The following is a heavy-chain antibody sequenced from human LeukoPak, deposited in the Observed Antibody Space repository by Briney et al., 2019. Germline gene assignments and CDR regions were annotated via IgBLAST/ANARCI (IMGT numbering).Heavy chain of an antibody. CDR3: ARERLGHDFWSGVDAFDI. D-gene: IGHD3-3*01. Sequence: SETLSLTCTVSGGSISSYYWSWIRQPAGKGLEWIGRIYTSGSTNYNPSLKSRVTMSVDTSKNQFSLKLNSVTAADTAVYYCARERLGHDFWSGVDAFDISGQGTMVTVSS. CDR2: IYTSGST. CDR1: GGSISSYY. V-gene: IGHV4-4*07. J-gene: IGHJ3*02.